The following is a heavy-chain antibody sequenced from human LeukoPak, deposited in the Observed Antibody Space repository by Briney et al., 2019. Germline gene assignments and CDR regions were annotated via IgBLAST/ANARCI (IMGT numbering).Heavy chain of an antibody. CDR3: ARDPYPYYYGSGSYRPDWFDP. J-gene: IGHJ5*02. Sequence: GGSLRLSCTVSGFTVSSNSMSWVRQAPGKGLEWVSFIYSAGNTHYSDSVKGRFTISIDNSKNTLYLQMNSLRAEDTAVYYCARDPYPYYYGSGSYRPDWFDPWGQGTLVTVSS. V-gene: IGHV3-53*01. D-gene: IGHD3-10*01. CDR1: GFTVSSNS. CDR2: IYSAGNT.